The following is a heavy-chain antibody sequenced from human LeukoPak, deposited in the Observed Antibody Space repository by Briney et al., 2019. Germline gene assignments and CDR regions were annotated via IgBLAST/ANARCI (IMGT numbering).Heavy chain of an antibody. CDR3: VRHHRK. CDR1: GASMSNNNF. V-gene: IGHV4-39*01. CDR2: SYSSGTT. J-gene: IGHJ4*02. Sequence: SETLSLTCTVSGASMSNNNFWGWIRQPPGKGLEWIGSSYSSGTTYYNPSLKSRVTISVDPSKNQFSLKVRSATAADTAVYYCVRHHRKWGQGTLVTVSS.